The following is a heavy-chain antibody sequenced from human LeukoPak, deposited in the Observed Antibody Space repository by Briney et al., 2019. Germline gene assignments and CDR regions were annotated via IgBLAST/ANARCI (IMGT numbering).Heavy chain of an antibody. V-gene: IGHV3-53*01. J-gene: IGHJ4*02. CDR1: GFTVSSNY. Sequence: PGGSLRLSCAASGFTVSSNYMSWVRQAPGKGLAWVSVIYRDDTTYYADSVKGRFTISRDNSKNTLYLQISSLRAEDTAMYYCATAAYDTGSYIVNHDYWGQGTLVTVSS. CDR3: ATAAYDTGSYIVNHDY. CDR2: IYRDDTT. D-gene: IGHD3-22*01.